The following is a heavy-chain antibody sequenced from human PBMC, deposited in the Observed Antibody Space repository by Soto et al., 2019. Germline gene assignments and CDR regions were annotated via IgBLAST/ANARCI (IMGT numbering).Heavy chain of an antibody. CDR2: ISAYNGNT. CDR3: ARAPPPTAY. Sequence: QVQLVQSGAEVKKPGASVKVSCKASGYTFASYASSWMRQAPGQGREWMGWISAYNGNTNYAQKLPGRVTMTTDTSTRTADRELRSRRSDDTAVYYCARAPPPTAYWGQGTRVTFSS. V-gene: IGHV1-18*01. D-gene: IGHD5-18*01. J-gene: IGHJ4*02. CDR1: GYTFASYA.